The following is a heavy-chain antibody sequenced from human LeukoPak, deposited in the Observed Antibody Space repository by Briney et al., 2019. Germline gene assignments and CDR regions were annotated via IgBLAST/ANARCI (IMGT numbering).Heavy chain of an antibody. CDR3: TTYYYDSSGYPDY. J-gene: IGHJ4*02. CDR1: GFTFSNAW. Sequence: GGSLRLSCAASGFTFSNAWMSWVRQAPGKGLEWVGRIKSKTDGGTTDYAAPVKGRFTISRDDSKNTLYLQTNNLKTEDTAVYYCTTYYYDSSGYPDYWGQGTLVTVSS. V-gene: IGHV3-15*01. CDR2: IKSKTDGGTT. D-gene: IGHD3-22*01.